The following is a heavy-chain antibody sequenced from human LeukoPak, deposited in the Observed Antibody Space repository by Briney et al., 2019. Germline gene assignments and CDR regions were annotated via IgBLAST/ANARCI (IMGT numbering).Heavy chain of an antibody. D-gene: IGHD3-22*01. CDR1: GFTFSSYG. CDR2: IWYDGSNK. J-gene: IGHJ4*02. Sequence: PGGSLRLSCAASGFTFSSYGMHWVRQAPGKGLEWVAVIWYDGSNKYYADSVKGRFTISRDNSKNTLYLQMNSLRAEDTAVYYCARDREGYYDSSGYYYGYFDYWGQGTLVTVSS. CDR3: ARDREGYYDSSGYYYGYFDY. V-gene: IGHV3-33*01.